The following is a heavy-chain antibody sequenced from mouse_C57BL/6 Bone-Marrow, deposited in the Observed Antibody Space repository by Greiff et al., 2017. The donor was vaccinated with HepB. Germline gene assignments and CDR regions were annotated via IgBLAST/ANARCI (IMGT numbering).Heavy chain of an antibody. CDR2: ISSGSSTI. CDR1: GFTFSDYG. V-gene: IGHV5-17*01. D-gene: IGHD2-4*01. CDR3: ARPGDYAWFAY. J-gene: IGHJ3*01. Sequence: EVMLVESGGGLVKPGGSLKLSCAASGFTFSDYGMHWVRQAPEKGLEWVAYISSGSSTIYYADTVKGRFTISRDNAKNILFLQMTSLRSEDTAMYYCARPGDYAWFAYWGQGTLVTVSA.